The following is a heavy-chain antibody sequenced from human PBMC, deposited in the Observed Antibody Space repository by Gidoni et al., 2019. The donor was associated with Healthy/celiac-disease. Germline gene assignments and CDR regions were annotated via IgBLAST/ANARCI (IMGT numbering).Heavy chain of an antibody. Sequence: GGFDPEDGETIYAQKFQGRVTMTEDTSTDTAYMELSSLRSEDTAVYYCATDRGPGELWFGEFDYWGQGTLVTVSS. CDR2: FDPEDGET. CDR3: ATDRGPGELWFGEFDY. V-gene: IGHV1-24*01. D-gene: IGHD3-10*01. J-gene: IGHJ4*02.